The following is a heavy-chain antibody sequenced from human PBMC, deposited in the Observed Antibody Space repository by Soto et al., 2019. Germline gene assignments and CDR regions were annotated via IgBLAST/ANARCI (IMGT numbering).Heavy chain of an antibody. V-gene: IGHV4-39*01. J-gene: IGHJ4*02. D-gene: IGHD4-17*01. CDR3: ARHLNRVYGDDYFDS. Sequence: QLQLHESGPGLVRPSETLSLTCSVSGGSITSGNYYWGWIRQPPGKGLEWIATIHYNGNTYYNPSLKGRVTISVDTSKTQFSLDVNSVTAADTAVYYCARHLNRVYGDDYFDSWGQGTLVTVSS. CDR1: GGSITSGNYY. CDR2: IHYNGNT.